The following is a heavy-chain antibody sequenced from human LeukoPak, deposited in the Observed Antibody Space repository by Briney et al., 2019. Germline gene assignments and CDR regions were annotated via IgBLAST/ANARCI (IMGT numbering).Heavy chain of an antibody. CDR3: GKYYYDSSGYYYDWFDP. D-gene: IGHD3-22*01. Sequence: GGSLRLSCAASGFTFSSYAMSWVRQAPGKGLEWVSAISGSGGSTYYADSVKGRFTISRDNSKNTLYLQMNSLRAEDTAVYYCGKYYYDSSGYYYDWFDPWGQGTLVTLSS. V-gene: IGHV3-23*01. CDR1: GFTFSSYA. J-gene: IGHJ5*02. CDR2: ISGSGGST.